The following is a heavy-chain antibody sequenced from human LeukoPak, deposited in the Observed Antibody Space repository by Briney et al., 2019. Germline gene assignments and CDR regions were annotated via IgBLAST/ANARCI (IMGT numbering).Heavy chain of an antibody. CDR3: ARGLHY. J-gene: IGHJ4*02. V-gene: IGHV3-30*03. Sequence: GGSLRLSCAASGFTFSNYGMHWVRQAPGKGLEWVAVISYDGSNKHYADSVKGRFTISRDNSKNTLYLQMNSLRAEDTAVYYCARGLHYWGQGTLVTVSS. CDR1: GFTFSNYG. CDR2: ISYDGSNK.